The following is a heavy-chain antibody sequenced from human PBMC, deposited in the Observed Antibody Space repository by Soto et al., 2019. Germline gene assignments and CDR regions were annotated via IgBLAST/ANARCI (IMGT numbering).Heavy chain of an antibody. CDR1: VFTFSNFD. V-gene: IGHV3-13*01. CDR2: IDIAGAT. Sequence: GGSLRLSCAASVFTFSNFDMHWVRQTTGKGLEWVSAIDIAGATYYADSVKGRFTISREKAKNSLYLQMNSLRADDTAVYYCERAARWLQSRYFDLWGRGTLVTVSS. CDR3: ERAARWLQSRYFDL. D-gene: IGHD5-12*01. J-gene: IGHJ2*01.